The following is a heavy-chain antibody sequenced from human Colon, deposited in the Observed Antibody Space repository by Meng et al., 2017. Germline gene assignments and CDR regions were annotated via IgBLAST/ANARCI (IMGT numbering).Heavy chain of an antibody. CDR2: TNYRSKYYN. V-gene: IGHV6-1*01. J-gene: IGHJ4*02. Sequence: GSGLGKPPPTLLLTRANSRDMGPNHRAAWNWIRQFPSRGLEWLGRTNYRSKYYNDYALSVKSRITINPDTSKNQFSLQLNSVTPEDTAIYYCARDWGDVRGGFDFWGQGTLVTVSS. D-gene: IGHD3-10*02. CDR1: RDMGPNHRAA. CDR3: ARDWGDVRGGFDF.